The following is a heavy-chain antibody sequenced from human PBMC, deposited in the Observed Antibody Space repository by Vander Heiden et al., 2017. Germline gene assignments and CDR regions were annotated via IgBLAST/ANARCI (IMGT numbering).Heavy chain of an antibody. V-gene: IGHV5-51*01. CDR3: ARLSSDIWSRYSTPYYFES. CDR2: INPGDSDI. CDR1: GYSFSSYW. D-gene: IGHD3-3*01. J-gene: IGHJ4*02. Sequence: EVQLVQSGAEVKKSGESLKISCKGSGYSFSSYWIGWVRQMPGKGLEGMGIINPGDSDITYSPSFQGQVTISVDKSINSAYLQWRSLKASDTGMYYCARLSSDIWSRYSTPYYFESWGQGTQVTVSS.